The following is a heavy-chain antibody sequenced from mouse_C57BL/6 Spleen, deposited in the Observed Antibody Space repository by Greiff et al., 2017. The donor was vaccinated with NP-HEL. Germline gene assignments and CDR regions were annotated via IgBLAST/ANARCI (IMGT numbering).Heavy chain of an antibody. CDR1: GYTFTSYW. CDR3: TRINYESVLFAY. Sequence: EVQLQQSGTVLARPGASVKMSCKTSGYTFTSYWMHWVKQRPGQGLEWIGAIYPGNSDTSYNQKFKGKAKLTAVTSASTAYMEISSLTNEDSAVYYCTRINYESVLFAYWGQGTLVTVSA. V-gene: IGHV1-5*01. D-gene: IGHD2-4*01. J-gene: IGHJ3*01. CDR2: IYPGNSDT.